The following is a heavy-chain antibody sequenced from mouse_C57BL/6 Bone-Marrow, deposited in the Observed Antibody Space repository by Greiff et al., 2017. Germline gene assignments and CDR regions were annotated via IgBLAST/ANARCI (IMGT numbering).Heavy chain of an antibody. V-gene: IGHV5-6*02. CDR2: ISSGGSYT. J-gene: IGHJ4*01. CDR3: ARRGLYAMDY. CDR1: GFTFSSYG. Sequence: EVKLVESGGDLVKPGGSLKLSCAASGFTFSSYGMSWVRQTPDKRLEWVATISSGGSYTNYPDSVKGRFTISRDNAKNTLYLQMSSLKSEDTARYYCARRGLYAMDYWGQGTSVTVSS.